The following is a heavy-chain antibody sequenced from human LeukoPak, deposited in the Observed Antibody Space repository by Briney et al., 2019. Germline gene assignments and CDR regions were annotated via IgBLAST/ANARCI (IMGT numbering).Heavy chain of an antibody. CDR3: ARAWLPRFDY. V-gene: IGHV4-39*07. J-gene: IGHJ4*02. Sequence: SETPSLTCTVSGGSISSSRSYWGWIRQPPGKGLEWIGNIYYSGSTFYNPSLKSRATISVDTSKNQFSLKLSSVTAADTAVYYCARAWLPRFDYWGQGTLVTVSS. CDR2: IYYSGST. D-gene: IGHD5-12*01. CDR1: GGSISSSRSY.